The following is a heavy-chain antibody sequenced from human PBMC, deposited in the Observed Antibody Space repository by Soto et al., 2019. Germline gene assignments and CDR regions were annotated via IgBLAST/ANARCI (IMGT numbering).Heavy chain of an antibody. Sequence: GGSLRLSCAASGFTFSNYAMSWVRQAPGKGLEWVSGLSGSGGSTLYADSVKGRFTISRDNSKKTLYLQMNSLRAEDTAVYYCAKDGPDSGYIYFDLWGRGTLVTVSS. CDR3: AKDGPDSGYIYFDL. CDR2: LSGSGGST. V-gene: IGHV3-23*01. CDR1: GFTFSNYA. D-gene: IGHD5-12*01. J-gene: IGHJ2*01.